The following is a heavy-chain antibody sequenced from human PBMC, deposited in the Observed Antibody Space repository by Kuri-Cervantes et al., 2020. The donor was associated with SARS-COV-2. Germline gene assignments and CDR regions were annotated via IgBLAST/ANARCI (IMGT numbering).Heavy chain of an antibody. CDR1: GGSISSSSYY. V-gene: IGHV4-39*01. CDR2: IYYSGST. Sequence: SETLSLTCTVSGGSISSSSYYWDWIRQPPGKGLEWIGSIYYSGSTYYNPSLKSRVTISVDTSKNQFSLKLSSVTAADTAVYYCATSGYYDFWSGYYFDYWGQGTLVTVSS. CDR3: ATSGYYDFWSGYYFDY. J-gene: IGHJ4*02. D-gene: IGHD3-3*01.